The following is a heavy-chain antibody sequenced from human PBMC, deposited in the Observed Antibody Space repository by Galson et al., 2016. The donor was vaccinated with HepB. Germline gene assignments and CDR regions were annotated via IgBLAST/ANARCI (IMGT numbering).Heavy chain of an antibody. CDR3: VKVRREWPVNGY. V-gene: IGHV1-2*02. CDR2: IDPRSGDT. Sequence: SVKVSCKASGYTFIGFYIHWVRQAPGQGLEWMGWIDPRSGDTKYAQNFQGRVTMSRDTSISTAYMELTRLTADYTAVYHCVKVRREWPVNGYWGQGTLVSVSS. D-gene: IGHD3-3*01. CDR1: GYTFIGFY. J-gene: IGHJ4*02.